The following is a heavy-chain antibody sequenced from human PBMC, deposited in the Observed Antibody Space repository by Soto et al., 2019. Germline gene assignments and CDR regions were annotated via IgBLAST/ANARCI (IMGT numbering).Heavy chain of an antibody. CDR2: ISGGGGTT. CDR1: GFTFSSYA. J-gene: IGHJ3*02. Sequence: GGSLRLSCEASGFTFSSYAMSWVRQAPGKGLEWVSGISGGGGTTYYADSVKGRFTISRDNAKNSLYLQMNSLRAEDTALYYCAKDTDDYIWGAGDAFDIWGQGTMVTVSS. D-gene: IGHD3-16*01. CDR3: AKDTDDYIWGAGDAFDI. V-gene: IGHV3-23*01.